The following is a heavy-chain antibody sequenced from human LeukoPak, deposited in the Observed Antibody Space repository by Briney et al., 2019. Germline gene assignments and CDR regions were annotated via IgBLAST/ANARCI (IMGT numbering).Heavy chain of an antibody. Sequence: ASVKVSCEASGYALANYNYYLHWLRQAPGQGLEWMGWMNPNSGDTGYAQRFQGRVTMTRDTSISTAYMEVSSLTSEDTAVYYCARSGFGGNVNFDYWGQGTLVTVSS. CDR3: ARSGFGGNVNFDY. D-gene: IGHD3-3*01. V-gene: IGHV1-8*02. CDR2: MNPNSGDT. J-gene: IGHJ4*02. CDR1: GYALANYNYY.